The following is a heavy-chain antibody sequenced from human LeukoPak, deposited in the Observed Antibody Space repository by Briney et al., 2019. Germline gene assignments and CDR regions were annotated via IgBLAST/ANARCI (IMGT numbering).Heavy chain of an antibody. J-gene: IGHJ5*02. Sequence: ASVKVSCKASGYTFTSYGISWVRQAPGQGLEWMGWISAYNGNTNYAQKLQGRVTMTTDTSTSTAYMELRSLRSDDTAVYYCARRSDRPHDYGDYYSGQASYWGHTFVDPWGQGTLVTVSS. CDR1: GYTFTSYG. CDR3: ARRSDRPHDYGDYYSGQASYWGHTFVDP. V-gene: IGHV1-18*01. D-gene: IGHD4-17*01. CDR2: ISAYNGNT.